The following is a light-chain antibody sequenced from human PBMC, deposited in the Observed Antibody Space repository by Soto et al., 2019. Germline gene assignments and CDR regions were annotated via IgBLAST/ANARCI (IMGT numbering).Light chain of an antibody. CDR3: AAWDAGVSGPA. J-gene: IGLJ2*01. Sequence: QAVVTQPPSASGTPGQRVTISCSGSSSNIGSKYVYWYQQLPGTAPKLLMYRNNRRPSGVPDRFSGSKSGTSASLAISGLRSEDEADYYCAAWDAGVSGPAFGGGTKVTVL. V-gene: IGLV1-47*01. CDR2: RNN. CDR1: SSNIGSKY.